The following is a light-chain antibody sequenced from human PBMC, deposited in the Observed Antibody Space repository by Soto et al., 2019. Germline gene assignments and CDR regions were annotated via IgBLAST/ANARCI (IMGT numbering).Light chain of an antibody. Sequence: QPASVSGSPGQSITISCTGTSSDVGSYNLVSWYQQHPGKAPKLMIYEGSKRPSGVSNRFSGSKSGNTASLTISGLQAEDEADYYCCSYAGSSTVVLGGGTKLTVL. V-gene: IGLV2-23*01. CDR1: SSDVGSYNL. J-gene: IGLJ3*02. CDR2: EGS. CDR3: CSYAGSSTVV.